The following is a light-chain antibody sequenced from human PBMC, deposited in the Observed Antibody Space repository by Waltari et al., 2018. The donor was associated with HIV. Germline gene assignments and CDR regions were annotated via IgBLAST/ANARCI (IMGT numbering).Light chain of an antibody. Sequence: QSVLTQPPSVSAAPGQKVTISCSGSFPNIGTNYVSWYQQLPGTAPKLLSYDNNKRPSGIPDRFSGSKSGTSATLGITGLQTGDEADYYCGTWDSSLSAYVFGSGTKVTVL. CDR2: DNN. CDR3: GTWDSSLSAYV. CDR1: FPNIGTNY. J-gene: IGLJ1*01. V-gene: IGLV1-51*01.